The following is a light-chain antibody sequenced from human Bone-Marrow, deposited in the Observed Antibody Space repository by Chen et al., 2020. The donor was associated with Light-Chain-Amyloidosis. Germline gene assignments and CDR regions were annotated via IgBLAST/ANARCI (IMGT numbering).Light chain of an antibody. CDR2: DDS. CDR1: NIGSTS. J-gene: IGLJ3*02. CDR3: QVWDTSSDRPV. Sequence: SYVLTQPCSVSVAPGQTPSIACGRNNIGSTSVHWYQQTPGQAPLLVVYDDSDRPSGITERLSGSNSGNTATLTISRVEAGDEADYYCQVWDTSSDRPVFGGGTKLTVL. V-gene: IGLV3-21*02.